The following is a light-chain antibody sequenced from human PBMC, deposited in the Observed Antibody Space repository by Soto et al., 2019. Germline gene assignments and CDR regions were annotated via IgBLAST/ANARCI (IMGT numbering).Light chain of an antibody. CDR2: DVI. V-gene: IGLV2-11*01. J-gene: IGLJ1*01. Sequence: QSVLIQPRSVSGSPGQSVTISCTGTSRDVGVYKYVSWYRQYPGKAPKLMIYDVITRPSGVSDRFSGSKSGNTASLTISGLPAVDDDDYYFCSYAGDYPFVFGTGTKLTVL. CDR1: SRDVGVYKY. CDR3: CSYAGDYPFV.